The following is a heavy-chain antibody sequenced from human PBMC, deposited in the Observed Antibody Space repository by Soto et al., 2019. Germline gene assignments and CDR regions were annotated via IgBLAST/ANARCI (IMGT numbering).Heavy chain of an antibody. J-gene: IGHJ6*02. D-gene: IGHD3-16*01. V-gene: IGHV1-18*01. Sequence: QVQLVQSGAEVKNPGASVKVSCKASGYSFTRYGIGWARQAPGQGLEWMGWINAYNGNTNYAQNLQGRLTLTTDPXXXXXXXXXXXXRSNDXXXXXXXMVDVYVTPSPQDVWGQGTTVTV. CDR2: INAYNGNT. CDR3: XMVDVYVTPSPQDV. CDR1: GYSFTRYG.